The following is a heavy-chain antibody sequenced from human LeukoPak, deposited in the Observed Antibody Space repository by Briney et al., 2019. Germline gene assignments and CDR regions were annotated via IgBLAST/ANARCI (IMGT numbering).Heavy chain of an antibody. CDR3: ARPSVKYDSSGYQPNPFDY. Sequence: PGGTLRLSCAASGFTFSTYNMNWVRQAQGKGLEWVSSIICTSDYLYYADSVKGRFTISRDNAKNSLYLQMTSLRAEDTAVYYCARPSVKYDSSGYQPNPFDYWGQGTLVTVS. D-gene: IGHD3-22*01. CDR2: IICTSDYL. J-gene: IGHJ4*02. V-gene: IGHV3-21*01. CDR1: GFTFSTYN.